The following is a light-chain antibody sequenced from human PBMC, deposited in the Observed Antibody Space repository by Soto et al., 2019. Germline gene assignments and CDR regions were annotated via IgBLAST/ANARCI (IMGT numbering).Light chain of an antibody. V-gene: IGKV3D-15*01. CDR1: QRVSSK. CDR3: QQYNNWPPFT. Sequence: EIVMTQSPATLSVSPGERATLSCRASQRVSSKLAWFQQKPGQAPRLLIYAASARATGIPARFSGSGSGTEFTLSISSLQSEDFAVYYCQQYNNWPPFTFGQGTRLEIK. CDR2: AAS. J-gene: IGKJ5*01.